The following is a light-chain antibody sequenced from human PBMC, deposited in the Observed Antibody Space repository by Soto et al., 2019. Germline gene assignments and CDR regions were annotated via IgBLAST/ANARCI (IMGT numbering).Light chain of an antibody. CDR3: QQSYSNPTWT. CDR2: AAS. Sequence: DIQMTQSPSSLSASVGDRVTITCRASQSISSYLNWYQQKPGKAPKLLIYAASSLQSGVPSRFSGSGSGTDFTVTISSLQPEDFATYYCQQSYSNPTWTLGQGTKVDIK. CDR1: QSISSY. J-gene: IGKJ1*01. V-gene: IGKV1-39*01.